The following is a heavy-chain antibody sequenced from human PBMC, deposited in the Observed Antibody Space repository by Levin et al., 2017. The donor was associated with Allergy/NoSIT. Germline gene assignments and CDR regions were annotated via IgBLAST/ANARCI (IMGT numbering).Heavy chain of an antibody. D-gene: IGHD3-9*01. CDR3: ARATDYHLLTGYSSIYFDY. V-gene: IGHV3-7*04. CDR2: IKKDGSEK. Sequence: GGSLRLSCAASEFTFSNFWMSWVRQAPGKGLEWVANIKKDGSEKYYVDSVKGRFTISRDNAKNSLYLQMNSLRAGDTAVYYCARATDYHLLTGYSSIYFDYWGLGTLVTVSS. J-gene: IGHJ4*02. CDR1: EFTFSNFW.